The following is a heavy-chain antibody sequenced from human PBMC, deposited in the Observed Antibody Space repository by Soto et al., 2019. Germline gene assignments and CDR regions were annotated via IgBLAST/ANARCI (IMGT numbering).Heavy chain of an antibody. V-gene: IGHV3-23*01. CDR2: ISGSGGST. D-gene: IGHD2-2*01. CDR3: AKGKYQLLVYYYGMDV. J-gene: IGHJ6*02. CDR1: GFTFSSYA. Sequence: GGSLRLSCAASGFTFSSYAMSWVRQAPGKGLEWVSAISGSGGSTYYADSVKGRFTISRDNSKNTLYLQMNSLRAEDTAVYYCAKGKYQLLVYYYGMDVWGQGTTVTSP.